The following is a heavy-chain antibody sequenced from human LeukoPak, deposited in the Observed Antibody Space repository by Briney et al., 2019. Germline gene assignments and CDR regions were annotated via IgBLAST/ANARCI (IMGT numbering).Heavy chain of an antibody. J-gene: IGHJ6*03. CDR3: ARHVLWYNYMDV. D-gene: IGHD3-10*01. CDR1: GGSISTSTNY. Sequence: SETLSLTCAVSGGSISTSTNYWGWIRQSPGKGLEWIGSIHSSGSTYYSPSLKSRVSISVDRSNNQFSLMLTSVTAADTAVYYCARHVLWYNYMDVWGKGATVTVSS. V-gene: IGHV4-39*01. CDR2: IHSSGST.